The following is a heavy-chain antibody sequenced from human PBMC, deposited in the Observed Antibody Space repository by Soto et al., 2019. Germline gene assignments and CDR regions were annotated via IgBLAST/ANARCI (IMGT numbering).Heavy chain of an antibody. V-gene: IGHV1-46*01. Sequence: ASVKVSCKASGYTFTSYYMHWVRQAPGQGLEWMGIINPSGGSTSYAQKFQGRVTMTRDTSTSTVYMELSSLRSEDTAVYYCARDLVVVTAKWFSGHFDPWGQGNLVTVSS. CDR3: ARDLVVVTAKWFSGHFDP. CDR1: GYTFTSYY. D-gene: IGHD2-21*02. CDR2: INPSGGST. J-gene: IGHJ5*02.